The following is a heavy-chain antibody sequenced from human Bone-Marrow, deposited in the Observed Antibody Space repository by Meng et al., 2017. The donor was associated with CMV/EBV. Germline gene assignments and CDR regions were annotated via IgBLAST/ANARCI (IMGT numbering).Heavy chain of an antibody. Sequence: ASVKVSCKASGYTFTSYYMHWVRQAPGQGLEWMGIINPSGGSTSYAQKFQGRVTMTRDTSTSTVYMELSSLRSEDTAVYYCAGGVVPAAIEAVDYYGMDVWGQGTTVTVSS. CDR3: AGGVVPAAIEAVDYYGMDV. CDR1: GYTFTSYY. CDR2: INPSGGST. V-gene: IGHV1-46*01. J-gene: IGHJ6*02. D-gene: IGHD2-2*01.